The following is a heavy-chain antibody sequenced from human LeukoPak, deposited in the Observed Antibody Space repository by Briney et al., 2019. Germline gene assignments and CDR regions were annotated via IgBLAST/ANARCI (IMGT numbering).Heavy chain of an antibody. CDR3: ARRGGLSSGRGFDH. CDR1: GFDFNYYD. J-gene: IGHJ4*02. Sequence: GGSLRLSCVASGFDFNYYDMNWVHQAPGKGLEWVSSISSKSTYIDSADSTKGRFTISRDNANNSVFLQMSSLRPEDTAVYYCARRGGLSSGRGFDHWGQGTLVTVSS. D-gene: IGHD3-16*01. V-gene: IGHV3-21*01. CDR2: ISSKSTYI.